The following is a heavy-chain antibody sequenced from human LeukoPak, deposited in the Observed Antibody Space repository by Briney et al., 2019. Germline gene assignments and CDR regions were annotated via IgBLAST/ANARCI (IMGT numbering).Heavy chain of an antibody. CDR2: ISSSSSYI. Sequence: GGSLRLSCAASGFTFSSYSMNWVRQAPGKGLEWVSSISSSSSYIYYADSVKGRFTISRDNAKNSLYLQMNSLRAEDTAVYYCGRDLDVVVVAAGFDYWGQGTLVTVSS. V-gene: IGHV3-21*01. D-gene: IGHD2-15*01. J-gene: IGHJ4*02. CDR3: GRDLDVVVVAAGFDY. CDR1: GFTFSSYS.